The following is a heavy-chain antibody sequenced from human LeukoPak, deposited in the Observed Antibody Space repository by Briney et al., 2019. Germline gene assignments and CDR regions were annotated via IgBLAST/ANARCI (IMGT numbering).Heavy chain of an antibody. CDR1: GGTFSSYA. V-gene: IGHV1-69*10. CDR3: AREGPSGSYYGGLDY. J-gene: IGHJ4*02. CDR2: IIPILGIA. Sequence: SVKVSCKASGGTFSSYAISWVRQAPGQGLEWMGWIIPILGIANYAQKFQGRVTITADKSTSTAYMELSSLRSEDTAVYYCAREGPSGSYYGGLDYWGQGTLVTVSS. D-gene: IGHD1-26*01.